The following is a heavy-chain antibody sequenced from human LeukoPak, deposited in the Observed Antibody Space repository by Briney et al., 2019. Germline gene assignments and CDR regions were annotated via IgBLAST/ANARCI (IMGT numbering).Heavy chain of an antibody. CDR1: GFTVSSNY. CDR3: ATLYGSARGAFDS. Sequence: GGSLRLSCAASGFTVSSNYMTWVRQAPGKGLEWVSVLYSGAGTYYADSVKGRFTISRDNSKNTLYLQMNSLRAEDTAVYYCATLYGSARGAFDSWGQGTLVTVSS. V-gene: IGHV3-53*01. CDR2: LYSGAGT. D-gene: IGHD3-10*01. J-gene: IGHJ4*02.